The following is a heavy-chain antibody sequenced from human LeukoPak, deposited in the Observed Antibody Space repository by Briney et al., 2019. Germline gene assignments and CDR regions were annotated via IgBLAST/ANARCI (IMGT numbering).Heavy chain of an antibody. CDR3: AIGFWSGYPDY. J-gene: IGHJ4*02. CDR2: IYHSGST. CDR1: GGSISSGDYY. Sequence: SETLSLTCTVSGGSISSGDYYWSWIRQPPGKGLEWIGSIYHSGSTYYNPSLKSRVTISVDTSKNQFSLKLSSVTAADTAVYYCAIGFWSGYPDYWGQGTLVTVSS. D-gene: IGHD3-3*01. V-gene: IGHV4-39*07.